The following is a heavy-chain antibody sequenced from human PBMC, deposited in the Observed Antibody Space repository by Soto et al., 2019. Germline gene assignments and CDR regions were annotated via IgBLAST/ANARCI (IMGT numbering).Heavy chain of an antibody. CDR2: VSPAGST. D-gene: IGHD6-13*01. CDR3: VRSWAY. CDR1: GFTFSNYG. V-gene: IGHV3-23*01. J-gene: IGHJ4*02. Sequence: EVQLLESGGGLVQPGGSLRLSCAASGFTFSNYGMNWIRLAPGEGLEWVSTVSPAGSTFYADSVRGRFTISRDNSKSTVDLQMNGLRVEDTAIYYCVRSWAYWGRGTVVTVSS.